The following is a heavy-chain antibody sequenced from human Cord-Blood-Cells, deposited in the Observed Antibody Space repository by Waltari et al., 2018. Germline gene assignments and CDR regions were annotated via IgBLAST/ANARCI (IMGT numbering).Heavy chain of an antibody. CDR3: AREVSVAGRSLDY. Sequence: QVQLVQPGAEVKKPGASGKVSCTASGHTFTRYYMHWVRQAPGQGLEWMGIINPSGGNTSYAQKFQGRVTMTRDTSTSTVYMELSSLRSEDTAVYYCAREVSVAGRSLDYWGQGTLVTVSS. CDR2: INPSGGNT. D-gene: IGHD6-19*01. J-gene: IGHJ4*02. V-gene: IGHV1-46*01. CDR1: GHTFTRYY.